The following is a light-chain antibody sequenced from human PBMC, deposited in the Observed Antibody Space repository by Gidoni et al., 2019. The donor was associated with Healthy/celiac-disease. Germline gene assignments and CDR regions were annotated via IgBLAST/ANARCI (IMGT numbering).Light chain of an antibody. CDR1: QSISSY. V-gene: IGKV1-39*01. Sequence: DIQMTDSSSSLSASVGDRVTITCRASQSISSYLNWYQQKPGKAPKLLIYDASSLQSGVPSRFSGSGSGTDFTLTISSLQPEDFATYYCQQSYSNPLTFGQGTKLEIK. CDR3: QQSYSNPLT. J-gene: IGKJ5*01. CDR2: DAS.